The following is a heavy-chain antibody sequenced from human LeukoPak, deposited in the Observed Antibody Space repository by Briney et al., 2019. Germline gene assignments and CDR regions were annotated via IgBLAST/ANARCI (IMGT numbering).Heavy chain of an antibody. CDR1: GGSISSSSYY. J-gene: IGHJ4*02. D-gene: IGHD6-6*01. Sequence: SETLSLTCTVSGGSISSSSYYWGWIRQPPGRGLEWIGSIYYSGSTYYNPSLKSRVTISVDTSKNQFSLKLSSVTAADTAVYYCARLSSYFDYWGQETLVTVSS. CDR3: ARLSSYFDY. V-gene: IGHV4-39*01. CDR2: IYYSGST.